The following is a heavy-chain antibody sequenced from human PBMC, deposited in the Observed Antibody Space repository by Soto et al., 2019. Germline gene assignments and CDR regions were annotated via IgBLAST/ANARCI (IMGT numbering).Heavy chain of an antibody. J-gene: IGHJ6*02. D-gene: IGHD3-16*01. Sequence: GSLRLSCAASGFTFSSYSMNWVRQAPGKGLEWVSSISSSSSYIYYADSVKGRFTISRDNAKNSLYLQMNSLRAEDTAVYYCARDFGDRSVFRYYGMDVWGQGTTVTVSS. V-gene: IGHV3-21*01. CDR1: GFTFSSYS. CDR2: ISSSSSYI. CDR3: ARDFGDRSVFRYYGMDV.